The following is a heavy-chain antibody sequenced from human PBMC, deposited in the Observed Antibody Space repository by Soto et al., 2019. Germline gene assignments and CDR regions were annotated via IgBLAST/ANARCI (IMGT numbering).Heavy chain of an antibody. J-gene: IGHJ6*03. V-gene: IGHV1-18*01. CDR1: GYMFTSYG. D-gene: IGHD2-2*01. CDR3: ARQRLTICCHLDV. Sequence: QVRLVQSGAEVKKPGASVKVSCKASGYMFTSYGISWVRQAPGQGLEWRGWISGYNGNTNYAQKFQGRVTMTTDTSTSTDTSASVAYMELRSLRSADTAVYFCARQRLTICCHLDVWGKGTVVTVSS. CDR2: ISGYNGNT.